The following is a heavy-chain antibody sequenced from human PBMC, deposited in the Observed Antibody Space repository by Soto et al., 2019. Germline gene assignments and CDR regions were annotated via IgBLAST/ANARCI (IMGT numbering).Heavy chain of an antibody. CDR1: GFTSGSYW. CDR3: ERGRLYYYDIGGY. D-gene: IGHD3-22*01. CDR2: INIDGRTT. Sequence: GSLRLSFAASGFTSGSYWIHWVRQAPVKGLVWASRINIDGRTTTYSDSVKGRFTISRDNAKNTVYLQMNSLRAEDTAVYYCERGRLYYYDIGGYRGDGTPGTVSS. J-gene: IGHJ4*01. V-gene: IGHV3-74*01.